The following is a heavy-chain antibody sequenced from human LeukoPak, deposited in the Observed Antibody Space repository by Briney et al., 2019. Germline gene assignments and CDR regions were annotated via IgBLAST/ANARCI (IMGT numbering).Heavy chain of an antibody. J-gene: IGHJ4*02. Sequence: PSETLSLTCTVSGGSISSSSNYWGWIRQPPGKGLEWIGSIYYSGSTYYNPSLKSRVTISVDTSKNQFSLKLSSVTAADTAVYYCVVSYGSGTDTDYWGQGTLVTVSS. CDR1: GGSISSSSNY. CDR3: VVSYGSGTDTDY. CDR2: IYYSGST. D-gene: IGHD3-10*01. V-gene: IGHV4-39*01.